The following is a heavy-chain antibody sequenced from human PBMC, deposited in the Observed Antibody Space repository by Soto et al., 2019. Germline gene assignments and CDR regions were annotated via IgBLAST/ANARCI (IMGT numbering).Heavy chain of an antibody. V-gene: IGHV4-59*01. D-gene: IGHD6-6*01. CDR1: GGPISRYY. J-gene: IGHJ4*02. CDR2: IYYSGST. Sequence: SETLSLTCTVSGGPISRYYWSWIRQPPGKGLEWIGYIYYSGSTNYNPSRKSRVTISVDTSKNQLSLKLSSVTAADTAVYYCARFLGIAARPHFDYWGQGTLVTVSS. CDR3: ARFLGIAARPHFDY.